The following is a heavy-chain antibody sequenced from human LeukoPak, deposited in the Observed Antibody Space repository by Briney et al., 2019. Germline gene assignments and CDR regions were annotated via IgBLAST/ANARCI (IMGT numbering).Heavy chain of an antibody. J-gene: IGHJ4*02. D-gene: IGHD3-16*01. V-gene: IGHV4-59*11. CDR1: GGSISSHY. Sequence: SETLSLTCTVSGGSISSHYWSWIRQPPGKGLEWIGYIYYSGSTNYNPSLKSRVTISVDTSKNQFSLKLSSVTAADTAVYYCAREDGGYWGQGTLVTVSS. CDR2: IYYSGST. CDR3: AREDGGY.